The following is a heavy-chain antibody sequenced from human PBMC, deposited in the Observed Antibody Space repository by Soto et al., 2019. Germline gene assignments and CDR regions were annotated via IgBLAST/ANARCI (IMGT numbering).Heavy chain of an antibody. V-gene: IGHV3-48*02. D-gene: IGHD3-22*01. CDR2: ISGSGDTI. Sequence: EVHLVESGGDLVQPGGSLRLTCAASGFTFSDYNMNWVRQAPGKGPEWISFISGSGDTIYYADSVKGRFTISRDNAKTSLSLHMKNRRDEDTAVYYCAREGYDSSGYYEHFDFWGQGSLVTVSS. J-gene: IGHJ4*02. CDR1: GFTFSDYN. CDR3: AREGYDSSGYYEHFDF.